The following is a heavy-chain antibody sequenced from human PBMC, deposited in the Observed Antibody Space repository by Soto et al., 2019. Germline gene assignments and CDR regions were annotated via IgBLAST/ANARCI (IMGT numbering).Heavy chain of an antibody. Sequence: SVKVSCKASGGTFSSYAISCVRQAPGQGLEWMGGIIPIFGTANYAQKFQGRVTITADESTSTAYMELSSLRSEDTAVYYCARDGYNSIGYYGMDVWGQGTTVTVSS. J-gene: IGHJ6*02. V-gene: IGHV1-69*13. CDR1: GGTFSSYA. CDR2: IIPIFGTA. D-gene: IGHD5-12*01. CDR3: ARDGYNSIGYYGMDV.